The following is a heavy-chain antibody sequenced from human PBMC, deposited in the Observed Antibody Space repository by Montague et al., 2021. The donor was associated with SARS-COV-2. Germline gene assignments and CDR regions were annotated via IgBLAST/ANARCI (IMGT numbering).Heavy chain of an antibody. CDR2: VLYNKGT. CDR3: ARFAYRLLFIASYYGMDV. V-gene: IGHV4-59*02. D-gene: IGHD2-2*01. Sequence: SETLSLTCTVSGVSVTDYYWSWIRQPPGKGLEWVGDVLYNKGTNYNPPLKSRVTISIDTSKNQFSLKLSSVTAADTAVYYCARFAYRLLFIASYYGMDVWGQGTTVTVSS. CDR1: GVSVTDYY. J-gene: IGHJ6*02.